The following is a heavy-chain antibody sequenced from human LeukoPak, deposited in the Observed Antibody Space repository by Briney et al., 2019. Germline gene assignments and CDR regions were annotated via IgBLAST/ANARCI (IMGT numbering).Heavy chain of an antibody. J-gene: IGHJ4*02. Sequence: ASVKVSCKASGYTFTSYYMHWVRQAPGQGLEWMGIINPSGGSTSYAQKFQGRVTMTEDTSTDTAYMELSSLRSEDTAVYYCAATYSSGWAQTNFDYWGQGTLVTVSS. CDR2: INPSGGST. CDR3: AATYSSGWAQTNFDY. V-gene: IGHV1-46*01. D-gene: IGHD6-19*01. CDR1: GYTFTSYY.